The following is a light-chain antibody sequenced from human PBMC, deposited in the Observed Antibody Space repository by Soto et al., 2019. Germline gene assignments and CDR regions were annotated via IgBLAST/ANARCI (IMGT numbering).Light chain of an antibody. J-gene: IGLJ1*01. CDR2: GNS. CDR3: QSYDSSLSAYV. Sequence: QSVLTQPPSVSGAPGQRVTISCIGSSSNIGAGYVVHWYQQLPGTAPKLLIYGNSNRPSGVPDRFSGSKSGTSASLAITGLQAEDEADYYCQSYDSSLSAYVFGTGTKLTVL. CDR1: SSNIGAGYV. V-gene: IGLV1-40*01.